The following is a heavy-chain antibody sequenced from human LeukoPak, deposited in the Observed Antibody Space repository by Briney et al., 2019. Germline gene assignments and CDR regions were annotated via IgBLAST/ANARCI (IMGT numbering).Heavy chain of an antibody. CDR2: INPSGGST. Sequence: ASVKVSCKASGYTFTSYYMHWVRQAPGQGLEWMGIINPSGGSTSYAQKFQGRVTMTRDTSTSTVYMELSSLRSDDTAVYYCARSLEVTTFDYWGQGTLVTVSS. D-gene: IGHD4-17*01. CDR1: GYTFTSYY. CDR3: ARSLEVTTFDY. V-gene: IGHV1-46*01. J-gene: IGHJ4*02.